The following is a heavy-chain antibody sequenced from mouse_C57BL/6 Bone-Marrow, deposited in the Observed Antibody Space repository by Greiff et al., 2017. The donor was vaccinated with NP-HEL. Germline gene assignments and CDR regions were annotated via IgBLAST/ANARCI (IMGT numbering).Heavy chain of an antibody. J-gene: IGHJ1*03. CDR1: GFTFSDYG. CDR3: ALITTVVARDWYFDV. Sequence: DVMLVESGGGLVKPGGSLKLSCAASGFTFSDYGMHWVRQAPEKGLEWVAYISSGSSTIYYADTVKGRFTISRDNAKNTLFLQMTSLRSEDTAMYYCALITTVVARDWYFDVWGTGTTVTVSS. V-gene: IGHV5-17*01. D-gene: IGHD1-1*01. CDR2: ISSGSSTI.